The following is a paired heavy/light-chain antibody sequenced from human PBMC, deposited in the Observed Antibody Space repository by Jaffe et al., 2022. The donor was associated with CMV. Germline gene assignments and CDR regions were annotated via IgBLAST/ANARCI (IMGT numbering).Heavy chain of an antibody. J-gene: IGHJ3*02. CDR3: TTVRYSYGLFMVAFDI. V-gene: IGHV3-15*01. CDR1: GFTFSNAW. Sequence: EVQLVESGGGLVKPGGSLRLSCAASGFTFSNAWMSWVRQAPGKGLEWVGRIKSKTDGGTTDYAAPVKGRFTISRDDSKNTLYLQMNSLKTEDTAVYYCTTVRYSYGLFMVAFDIWGQGTMVTVSS. CDR2: IKSKTDGGTT. D-gene: IGHD5-18*01.
Light chain of an antibody. CDR1: QGISSA. J-gene: IGKJ4*01. Sequence: AIQLTQSPSSLSASVGDRVTITCRASQGISSALAWYQQKPGKAPKLLIYDASSLESGVPSRFSGSGSGTDFTLTISSLQPEDFATYYCQQFNNFLTFGGGTKVEIK. V-gene: IGKV1D-13*01. CDR2: DAS. CDR3: QQFNNFLT.